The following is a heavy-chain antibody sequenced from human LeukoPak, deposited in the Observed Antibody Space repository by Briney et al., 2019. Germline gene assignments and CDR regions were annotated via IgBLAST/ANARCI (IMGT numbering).Heavy chain of an antibody. Sequence: GGSLRLSCATSGFTFSPYPMHWVRQAPGKGLEWVAVISYDGSNKYYADSVKGRFTISRDNSKNTLYLQMNSLRAEDTAVYYCAKDLGGATAFDYWGQGTLVTVSS. D-gene: IGHD4/OR15-4a*01. CDR1: GFTFSPYP. V-gene: IGHV3-30*18. J-gene: IGHJ4*02. CDR2: ISYDGSNK. CDR3: AKDLGGATAFDY.